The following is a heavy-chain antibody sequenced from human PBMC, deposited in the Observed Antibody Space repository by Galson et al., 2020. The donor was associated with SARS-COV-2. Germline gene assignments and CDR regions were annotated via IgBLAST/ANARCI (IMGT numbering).Heavy chain of an antibody. CDR1: GYSFTSYD. D-gene: IGHD5-12*01. Sequence: ASVKVSCKTSGYSFTSYDISWVRQAPGQGLDWMGWINIYKGKTIYAEKFQGRVTMTTDTSTSTAHMELRNLRPDDTAVYYGARDPSGYDSPQGYYHYGMDVWGQGTTVTVS. V-gene: IGHV1-18*01. J-gene: IGHJ6*02. CDR3: ARDPSGYDSPQGYYHYGMDV. CDR2: INIYKGKT.